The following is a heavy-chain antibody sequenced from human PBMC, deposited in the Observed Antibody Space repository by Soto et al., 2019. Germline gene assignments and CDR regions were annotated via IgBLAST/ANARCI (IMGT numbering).Heavy chain of an antibody. V-gene: IGHV3-23*01. D-gene: IGHD2-15*01. J-gene: IGHJ4*02. CDR3: AKSPAQYCSGGSCYLDY. CDR2: ISGSGGST. CDR1: GFTFSNYA. Sequence: PGGSLRLSCAASGFTFSNYAMSWVRQAPGKGLEWVSAISGSGGSTYYADSVKGRFTISRDNSKNTLYLQMNSLRAEDTAVYYCAKSPAQYCSGGSCYLDYWGQGTLVTVSS.